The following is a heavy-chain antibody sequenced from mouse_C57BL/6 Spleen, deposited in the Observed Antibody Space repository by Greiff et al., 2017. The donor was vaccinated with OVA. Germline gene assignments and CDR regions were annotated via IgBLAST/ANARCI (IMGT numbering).Heavy chain of an antibody. CDR2: IHPNSGST. CDR3: ARTGGGYAMDY. CDR1: GYTFTSYW. Sequence: VQLQQPGAELVKPGASVKLSCKASGYTFTSYWMHWVKQRPGQGLEWIGMIHPNSGSTNYNEKFKSKATLTVDKSSSTAYMQLSSLTSEDSAVYYCARTGGGYAMDYWGQGTSVTVSS. V-gene: IGHV1-64*01. J-gene: IGHJ4*01.